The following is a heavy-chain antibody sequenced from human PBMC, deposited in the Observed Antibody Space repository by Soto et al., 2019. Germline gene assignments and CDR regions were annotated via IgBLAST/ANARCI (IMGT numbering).Heavy chain of an antibody. V-gene: IGHV4-39*02. D-gene: IGHD3-16*02. CDR1: GGSISSSSYY. CDR3: ARDPYDYIWGSYPEEYYFDY. CDR2: IYYSGST. Sequence: QLQLQESGPGLVKPSETLSLTCTVSGGSISSSSYYWGWIRQPPGKGLEWIGSIYYSGSTYYNPSLKSRVTISVDTSKNQFSLKLSSVTAADTAVYYCARDPYDYIWGSYPEEYYFDYWGQGTLVTVSS. J-gene: IGHJ4*02.